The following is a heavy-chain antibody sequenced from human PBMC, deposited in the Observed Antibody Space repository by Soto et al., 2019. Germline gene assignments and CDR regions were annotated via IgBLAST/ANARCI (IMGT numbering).Heavy chain of an antibody. Sequence: GASVKVSCKASGYTFTSYGISWVRQAPGQGLEWMGWIIAYNGNTNYAQKLQGRVTMTTDTSTSTAYMELRSLRSDDTAVYYCARGIAPPMLYYFASGGQGTLVPVSS. CDR1: GYTFTSYG. CDR3: ARGIAPPMLYYFAS. V-gene: IGHV1-18*01. CDR2: IIAYNGNT. J-gene: IGHJ4*02. D-gene: IGHD2-21*01.